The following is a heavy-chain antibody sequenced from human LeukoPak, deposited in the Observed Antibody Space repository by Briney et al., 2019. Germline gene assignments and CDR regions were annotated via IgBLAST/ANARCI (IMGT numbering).Heavy chain of an antibody. CDR1: GGSFSGYY. CDR3: AVKGAPLTYFDY. D-gene: IGHD1-26*01. V-gene: IGHV4-34*01. Sequence: SETLSLTCAVYGGSFSGYYWSWIRHPPGKGLEWIGEINHSGSTNYNPSLKSRVTISVDTSKNQFSLKLSSVTAADTAVYYCAVKGAPLTYFDYWGQGTLVTVSS. J-gene: IGHJ4*02. CDR2: INHSGST.